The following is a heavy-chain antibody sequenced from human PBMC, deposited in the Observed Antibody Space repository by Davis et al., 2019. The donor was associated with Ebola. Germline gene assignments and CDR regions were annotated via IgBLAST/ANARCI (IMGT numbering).Heavy chain of an antibody. V-gene: IGHV1-69*02. D-gene: IGHD7-27*01. J-gene: IGHJ3*02. CDR3: ATSTGDWAWAFNI. CDR2: SIPILDIA. Sequence: SVKVSCKASGGTFSSYTFSWVRQAPGQGLEWMGRSIPILDIANYAQKFQGRVTITADKSTSTAYMELSSLRSDDTAVFYCATSTGDWAWAFNIWGQGTMVTVSS. CDR1: GGTFSSYT.